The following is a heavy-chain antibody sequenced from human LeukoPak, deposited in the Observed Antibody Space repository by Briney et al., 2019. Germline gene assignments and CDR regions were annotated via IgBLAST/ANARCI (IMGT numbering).Heavy chain of an antibody. CDR2: ISGSGGST. D-gene: IGHD6-13*01. Sequence: HPGGSLRLSCAASGFTFSSYGMHWVRQAPGKGLEWVSAISGSGGSTYYADSVKGRFTISRDNSKNTLYLQMNSLGAEDTAVYYCAKCGIAAARTLYYFDYWGQGTLVTVSS. V-gene: IGHV3-23*01. CDR3: AKCGIAAARTLYYFDY. J-gene: IGHJ4*02. CDR1: GFTFSSYG.